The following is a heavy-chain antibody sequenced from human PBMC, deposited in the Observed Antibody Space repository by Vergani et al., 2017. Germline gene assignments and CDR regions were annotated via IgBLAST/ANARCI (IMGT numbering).Heavy chain of an antibody. J-gene: IGHJ6*03. CDR3: ARARGAFXILTGYYHYYMDV. CDR2: IYSSGST. D-gene: IGHD3-9*01. CDR1: GGSISSYY. V-gene: IGHV4-59*01. Sequence: QVQLQESGPGLVKPSEILSLTCTVSGGSISSYYWTWIRQPPGKGLEWIGYIYSSGSTKYNPSLKSRVTISVDTSKNQFSLKLSSVTAADTAVYYCARARGAFXILTGYYHYYMDVWGKGTTVTVSS.